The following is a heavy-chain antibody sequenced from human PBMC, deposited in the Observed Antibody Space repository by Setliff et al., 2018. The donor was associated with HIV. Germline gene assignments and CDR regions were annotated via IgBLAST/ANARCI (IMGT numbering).Heavy chain of an antibody. CDR3: ARYRYYYDSSGYGRWFDP. D-gene: IGHD3-22*01. Sequence: PSETLSLTCTVSGGSISSSSYYWGWIRQPPGKGLEWIGNIYYSGSTYYNPPLKSRVTISVDTSENQFSLRLNSVTAADTAVYYCARYRYYYDSSGYGRWFDPWGQGTLVTVSS. CDR1: GGSISSSSYY. J-gene: IGHJ5*02. V-gene: IGHV4-39*01. CDR2: IYYSGST.